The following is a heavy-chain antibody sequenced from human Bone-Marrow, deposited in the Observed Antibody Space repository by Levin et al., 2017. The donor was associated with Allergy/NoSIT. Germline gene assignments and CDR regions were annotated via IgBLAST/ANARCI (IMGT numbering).Heavy chain of an antibody. Sequence: GGSLRLSCGASGFNFSSYWMNWVRQAPGKGLEWVAKIKQDGTEESYVNSVKGRFTISRDNAKNTLYLQMNNLRVEDSAVYFCARPGGAFLDSYMDVWGTGTTVTDSS. J-gene: IGHJ6*04. D-gene: IGHD1-26*01. CDR3: ARPGGAFLDSYMDV. CDR2: IKQDGTEE. CDR1: GFNFSSYW. V-gene: IGHV3-7*04.